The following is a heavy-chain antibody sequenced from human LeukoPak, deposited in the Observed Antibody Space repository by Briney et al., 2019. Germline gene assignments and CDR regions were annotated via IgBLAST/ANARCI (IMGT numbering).Heavy chain of an antibody. V-gene: IGHV4-34*01. D-gene: IGHD3-16*02. CDR2: INHSGST. Sequence: GSLRLSCAASRFTFSSYGMHWVRQAPGKGLEWIGEINHSGSTNYNPSLKSRVTISVDTSKNQFSLKLSSVTAADTAVYYCARHWTYYDYVWGSYRPYYFDYWGQGTLVTVSS. J-gene: IGHJ4*02. CDR1: RFTFSSYG. CDR3: ARHWTYYDYVWGSYRPYYFDY.